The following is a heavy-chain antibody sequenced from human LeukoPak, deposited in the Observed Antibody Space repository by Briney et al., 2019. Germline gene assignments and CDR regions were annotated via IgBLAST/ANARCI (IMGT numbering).Heavy chain of an antibody. V-gene: IGHV1-69*05. Sequence: SVKVSCKASGGTFSSYTISWVRQVPGQGLEWMGRIIPIFGTTNYAQKFQGRVTITTDESTSTAYMELSSLRSEDTAVYYCASGSYLAFDIWGQGTMVTVSS. CDR2: IIPIFGTT. CDR1: GGTFSSYT. J-gene: IGHJ3*02. D-gene: IGHD1-26*01. CDR3: ASGSYLAFDI.